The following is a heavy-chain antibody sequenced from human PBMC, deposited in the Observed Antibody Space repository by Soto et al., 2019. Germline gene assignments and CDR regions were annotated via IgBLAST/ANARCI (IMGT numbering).Heavy chain of an antibody. CDR3: ARVRIVAYFDI. Sequence: QVQLVQSGAEVKKPGASVNVSCKASGYTFTSYAMHWVRQAPGQRLEWMGWINAGNGNTKYSQKFQGRVTITRDTYASTAYMELSSLRSEDTAVYYCARVRIVAYFDIWGQGTMVNVSS. CDR2: INAGNGNT. V-gene: IGHV1-3*01. D-gene: IGHD5-12*01. J-gene: IGHJ3*02. CDR1: GYTFTSYA.